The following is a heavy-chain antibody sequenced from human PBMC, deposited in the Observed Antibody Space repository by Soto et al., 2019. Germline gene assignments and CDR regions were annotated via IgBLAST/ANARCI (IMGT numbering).Heavy chain of an antibody. CDR3: ARSVSFRYQLLKRGMDV. Sequence: QVQLVQSGAEVKKPGSSVKVSCKASGGTFSSYAISWVRQAPGQGLEWMGGIIPIFGTANYAQKFQGRVTITEDESTRTAYMELISLRSEDTAVYYCARSVSFRYQLLKRGMDVWGQGTTVTVSS. CDR2: IIPIFGTA. V-gene: IGHV1-69*01. CDR1: GGTFSSYA. D-gene: IGHD2-2*01. J-gene: IGHJ6*02.